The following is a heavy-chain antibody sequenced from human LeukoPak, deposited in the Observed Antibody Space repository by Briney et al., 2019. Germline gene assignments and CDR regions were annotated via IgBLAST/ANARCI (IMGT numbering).Heavy chain of an antibody. Sequence: GRSLRLSCSASGFTFRSYGMHWVRQAPGKGLEGVAVISYDGSNKYYADSVKGRFTISRDNSKNTLYLQMNRLRAADTAVYYCGSWGYYGSGSYSVDYSGQGTLVTVSS. CDR1: GFTFRSYG. D-gene: IGHD3-10*01. CDR3: GSWGYYGSGSYSVDY. V-gene: IGHV3-30*03. J-gene: IGHJ4*02. CDR2: ISYDGSNK.